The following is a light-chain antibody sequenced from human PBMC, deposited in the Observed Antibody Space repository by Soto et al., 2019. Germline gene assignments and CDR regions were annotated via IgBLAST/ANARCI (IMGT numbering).Light chain of an antibody. CDR3: QQRSSWPLT. J-gene: IGKJ4*01. CDR2: DTF. Sequence: IVLTHSPATLSFSPGERDTISCRAGQDISTYLAWYQQKPVRAPRLFIYDTFNKVSGVPDRFSGSGSGTVFTLTINKVAPEDSATYYCQQRSSWPLTFGGGTKVEIK. CDR1: QDISTY. V-gene: IGKV3-11*01.